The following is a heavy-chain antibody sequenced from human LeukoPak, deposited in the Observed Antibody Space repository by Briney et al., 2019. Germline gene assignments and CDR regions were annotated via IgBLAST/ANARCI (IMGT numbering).Heavy chain of an antibody. CDR3: ARALSGSYSN. J-gene: IGHJ4*02. Sequence: SETLSLTCAVYGGSFNGYYWSWIRQPPGKGLEWVGEINHSGSTNYNPSLKSRVTMSVDTSKNQFSLKLSSVTAADTAVYYCARALSGSYSNWGQGTLVTVSS. CDR1: GGSFNGYY. V-gene: IGHV4-34*01. D-gene: IGHD1-26*01. CDR2: INHSGST.